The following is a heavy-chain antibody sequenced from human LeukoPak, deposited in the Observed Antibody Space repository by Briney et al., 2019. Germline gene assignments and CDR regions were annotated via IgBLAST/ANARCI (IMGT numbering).Heavy chain of an antibody. Sequence: GGPLLLSSASSGYTFSNYWMHWVRPGPGKGLVWVSRINEDGSSTSYADSVRGRFTISRDNAKNTLYLQMNSLRAEDTAVYYCTRDTFGARDAWGQGTLVTVSS. J-gene: IGHJ4*02. V-gene: IGHV3-74*01. CDR3: TRDTFGARDA. CDR1: GYTFSNYW. CDR2: INEDGSST. D-gene: IGHD2-21*02.